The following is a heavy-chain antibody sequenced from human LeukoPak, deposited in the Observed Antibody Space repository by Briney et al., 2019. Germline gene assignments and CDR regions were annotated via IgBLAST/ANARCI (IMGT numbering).Heavy chain of an antibody. D-gene: IGHD3-10*01. J-gene: IGHJ5*02. CDR2: INPNSGGT. CDR1: GYTFTGYY. CDR3: ARDPEVVRGVANWFDP. V-gene: IGHV1-2*02. Sequence: RASVKVSCKASGYTFTGYYMHWVRQAPGQGLEWMGWINPNSGGTNYAQKFQGRVTMTRDTSISTAYMELSGLRSDDTAVYYCARDPEVVRGVANWFDPWGQGTLVTVSS.